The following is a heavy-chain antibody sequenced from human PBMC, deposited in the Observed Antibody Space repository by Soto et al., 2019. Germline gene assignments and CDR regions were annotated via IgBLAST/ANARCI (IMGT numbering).Heavy chain of an antibody. CDR2: INAGNGNR. J-gene: IGHJ4*02. CDR3: ARDLGGWTDY. D-gene: IGHD6-19*01. Sequence: QVQLVQSGAEVKKPGASVKVSCKASGYTFTSYGMHWVRQAPGQRLEWMGWINAGNGNRKYSQKFQGRVTITRDTSASPAYMELSSLRSEDTTVYYCARDLGGWTDYWGQGTLVTVSS. V-gene: IGHV1-3*01. CDR1: GYTFTSYG.